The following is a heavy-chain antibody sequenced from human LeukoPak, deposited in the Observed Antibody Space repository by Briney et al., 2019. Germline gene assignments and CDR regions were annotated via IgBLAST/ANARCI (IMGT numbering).Heavy chain of an antibody. CDR1: GGSISSGDYY. D-gene: IGHD3-10*01. CDR3: ARVPNRAQVVLWFGELSEFDY. V-gene: IGHV4-30-4*01. Sequence: SQTLSLTCTVSGGSISSGDYYWSWIRQPPGKGLEWIGYIYYSGSTYYNPSLKSRVTISVDTSKNQFSLKLSSVTAAGTAVYYCARVPNRAQVVLWFGELSEFDYWGQGTLVTVPS. CDR2: IYYSGST. J-gene: IGHJ4*02.